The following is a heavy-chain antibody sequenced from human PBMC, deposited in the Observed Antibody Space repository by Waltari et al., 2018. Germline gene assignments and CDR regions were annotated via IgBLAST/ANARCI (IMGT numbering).Heavy chain of an antibody. CDR3: ARDRGRGLYLDT. J-gene: IGHJ4*02. CDR2: VHGSGKT. CDR1: RDSLRPNHW. Sequence: HLQESGPGLVMPSGTLPLMCAVSRDSLRPNHWWSWVRQPPGKGLEWIGQVHGSGKTNYNPSFASRVTVSLDTSTYHIALKVTSATAADTALYYCARDRGRGLYLDTWGRGILVTVSP. V-gene: IGHV4-4*02. D-gene: IGHD2-15*01.